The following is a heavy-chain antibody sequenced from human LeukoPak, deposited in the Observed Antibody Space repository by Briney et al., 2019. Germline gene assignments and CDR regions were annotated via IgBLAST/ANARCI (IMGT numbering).Heavy chain of an antibody. CDR2: INPNSGGT. Sequence: ASVKVSCMASGYTFTSYGISWVRQAPGQGLEWMGWINPNSGGTNYARKFQGRVTMTRDTSISTAYMELSRLRSDDTAVYYCPRDKAYYYYYYMDVWGKGTTVTVSS. V-gene: IGHV1-2*02. CDR1: GYTFTSYG. J-gene: IGHJ6*03. CDR3: PRDKAYYYYYYMDV.